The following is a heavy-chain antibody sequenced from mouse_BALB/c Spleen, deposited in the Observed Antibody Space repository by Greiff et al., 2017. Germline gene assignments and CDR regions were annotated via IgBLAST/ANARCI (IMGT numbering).Heavy chain of an antibody. J-gene: IGHJ4*01. CDR2: IYPGNSDT. CDR3: TRSLDYYGRSYYYAMDY. CDR1: GYTFTSYW. Sequence: EVKLQESGTVLARPGASVKMSCKASGYTFTSYWMHWVKQRPGQGLEWIGAIYPGNSDTSYNQKFKGKAKLTAVTSTSTAYMELSSLTNEDSAVYYCTRSLDYYGRSYYYAMDYWGQGTSVTVST. V-gene: IGHV1-5*01. D-gene: IGHD1-1*01.